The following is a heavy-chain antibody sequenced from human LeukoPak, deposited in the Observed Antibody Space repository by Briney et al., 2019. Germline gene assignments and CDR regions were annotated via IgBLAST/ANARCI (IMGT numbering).Heavy chain of an antibody. Sequence: PSETLSLTCTVSGGSINNYYWSWIRQPPGKGLEWIGYISYIGSTIYNPSLKSRVTISVDTSKNQFSLKLSSVTAADTAVYYCASQGRYDILTGYYNYYYYMDVWGKGTTVTVSS. CDR2: ISYIGST. D-gene: IGHD3-9*01. CDR1: GGSINNYY. V-gene: IGHV4-59*08. CDR3: ASQGRYDILTGYYNYYYYMDV. J-gene: IGHJ6*03.